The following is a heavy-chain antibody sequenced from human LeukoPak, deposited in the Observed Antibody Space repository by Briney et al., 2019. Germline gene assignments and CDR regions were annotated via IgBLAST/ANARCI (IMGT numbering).Heavy chain of an antibody. D-gene: IGHD5-12*01. CDR2: IYYSGNT. CDR1: GGSISTYY. V-gene: IGHV4-59*08. CDR3: ARHGATNSPVWS. Sequence: SETLSLTCTVSGGSISTYYWSWIRQPPGKGLEWVGYIYYSGNTNYTNFNPSLKSRVTIAVDTSKNQVSLQLYSVTGADTAVYYCARHGATNSPVWSWGQGTLVTVSS. J-gene: IGHJ5*02.